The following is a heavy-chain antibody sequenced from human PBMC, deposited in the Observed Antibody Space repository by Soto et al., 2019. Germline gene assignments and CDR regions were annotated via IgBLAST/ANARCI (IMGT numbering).Heavy chain of an antibody. CDR1: GYSFTSYW. J-gene: IGHJ3*02. V-gene: IGHV5-51*01. CDR2: IYPGDSDT. CDR3: ARIEMATISTAAFDI. Sequence: RGESLKISCKGSGYSFTSYWIGWVRQMPGKGLEWMGIIYPGDSDTRYSPSFQGQVTISADKSISTAYLQWSSLKASDTAMYYCARIEMATISTAAFDIWGQGTMVTVSS. D-gene: IGHD3-3*02.